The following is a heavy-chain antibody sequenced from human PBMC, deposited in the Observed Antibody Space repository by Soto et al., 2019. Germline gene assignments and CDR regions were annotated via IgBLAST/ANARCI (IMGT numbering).Heavy chain of an antibody. J-gene: IGHJ4*02. CDR3: ARLGSGYLLDY. CDR2: ISAYNGNT. D-gene: IGHD5-12*01. V-gene: IGHV1-18*01. Sequence: GASVKVSCKASGYTFTSYGISWVRQAPGQGLEWMGWISAYNGNTNYAQKLQGRVTMTTDTSTSTTSMELRSLRSDDTAVYYCARLGSGYLLDYWGQGTLVTVSS. CDR1: GYTFTSYG.